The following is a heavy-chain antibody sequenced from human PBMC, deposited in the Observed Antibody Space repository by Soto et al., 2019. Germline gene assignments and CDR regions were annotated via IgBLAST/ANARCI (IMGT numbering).Heavy chain of an antibody. Sequence: PGGSLRLSCAASGFTFSSYAMHWVRQAPGKGLEYVSAISSNGGSTYYAKSVKGRFTISRDNSKKTLYLQMGSLKAEDKSVYYCARGYNWKDYYYYMDVWGKGTTVTVSS. CDR1: GFTFSSYA. J-gene: IGHJ6*03. CDR3: ARGYNWKDYYYYMDV. V-gene: IGHV3-64*01. CDR2: ISSNGGST. D-gene: IGHD1-1*01.